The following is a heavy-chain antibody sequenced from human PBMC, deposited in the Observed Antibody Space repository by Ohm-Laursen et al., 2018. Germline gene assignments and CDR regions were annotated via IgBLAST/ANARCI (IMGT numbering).Heavy chain of an antibody. J-gene: IGHJ6*02. D-gene: IGHD2-15*01. CDR2: IYYSGST. CDR1: GGSISSYY. V-gene: IGHV4-59*01. CDR3: ATSGGGSGYYYYYGMDV. Sequence: SETLSLTCTVSGGSISSYYWSWIRQPPGKGLEWIGYIYYSGSTNYNPSLKGRVTISVDTSKNQFSLKLSSVTAADTAVYYCATSGGGSGYYYYYGMDVWGQGTTVTVSS.